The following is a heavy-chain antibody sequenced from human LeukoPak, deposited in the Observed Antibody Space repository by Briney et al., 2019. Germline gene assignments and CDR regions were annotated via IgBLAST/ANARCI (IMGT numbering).Heavy chain of an antibody. J-gene: IGHJ5*02. CDR3: ARDRGYSSSWREYNWFDP. CDR2: INSDGSST. CDR1: GFTFSSYW. D-gene: IGHD6-13*01. V-gene: IGHV3-74*01. Sequence: GGSLRLSCAASGFTFSSYWMHWVRQAPGKGLVWVSRINSDGSSTSYADSVKGRFTISRDNAKNTLYLQMNRLRAEDTAVYYCARDRGYSSSWREYNWFDPWGQGTLVTVSS.